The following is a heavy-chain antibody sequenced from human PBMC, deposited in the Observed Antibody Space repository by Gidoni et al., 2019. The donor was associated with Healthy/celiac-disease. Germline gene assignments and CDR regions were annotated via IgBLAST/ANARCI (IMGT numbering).Heavy chain of an antibody. CDR3: ASHELDTSGRKNWFDP. Sequence: QLQLQASGPGLVKPSETLSLTCTVSGGSISSRSYYWGWIRQPPGKGLEWIGSIYYSGSTYYNPSLKSRVTISVDTAKNQFSLKLSSVTAADTAVYYCASHELDTSGRKNWFDPWGQGTLVTVSS. V-gene: IGHV4-39*01. J-gene: IGHJ5*02. D-gene: IGHD1-26*01. CDR2: IYYSGST. CDR1: GGSISSRSYY.